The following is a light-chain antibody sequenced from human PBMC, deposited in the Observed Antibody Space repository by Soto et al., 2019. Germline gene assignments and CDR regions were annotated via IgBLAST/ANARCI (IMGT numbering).Light chain of an antibody. V-gene: IGKV1-5*03. Sequence: DIPMTQSPSTLSASVGDRVTITCRASHSIGNWLAWYQQKPGKAPKLLIYKASSLESGVPSRFSGSGSGTEFTLTISSLQPDDFATYYCQQYNSFMYTFGQGTKLEIK. CDR3: QQYNSFMYT. CDR1: HSIGNW. CDR2: KAS. J-gene: IGKJ2*01.